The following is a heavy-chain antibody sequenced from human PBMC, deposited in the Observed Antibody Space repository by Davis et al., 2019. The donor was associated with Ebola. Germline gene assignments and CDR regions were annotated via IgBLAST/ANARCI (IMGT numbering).Heavy chain of an antibody. CDR1: GFTFSSYG. CDR3: ARGSSKYSSSSPENDY. Sequence: SLKISCAASGFTFSSYGMHWVRQAPGKGLEWVSGISWNSGSIGYADSVKGRFTISRDNAKNSLYLQMNSLRAEDTAVYYCARGSSKYSSSSPENDYWGQGTLVTVSS. D-gene: IGHD6-6*01. J-gene: IGHJ4*02. V-gene: IGHV3-9*01. CDR2: ISWNSGSI.